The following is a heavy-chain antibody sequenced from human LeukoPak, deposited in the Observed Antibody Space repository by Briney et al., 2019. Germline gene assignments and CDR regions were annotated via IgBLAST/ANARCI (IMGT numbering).Heavy chain of an antibody. CDR3: ARDSDYGDDY. Sequence: GGSLRLSCAASGFTFSSYSMNWVRQAPGKGLEWVSYISSSSTIYYADSVKGRFTISRDNAKNSLYLQINSLRDEDTAVYYCARDSDYGDDYWGQGTLVTVSS. CDR2: ISSSSTI. V-gene: IGHV3-48*02. D-gene: IGHD4-17*01. J-gene: IGHJ4*02. CDR1: GFTFSSYS.